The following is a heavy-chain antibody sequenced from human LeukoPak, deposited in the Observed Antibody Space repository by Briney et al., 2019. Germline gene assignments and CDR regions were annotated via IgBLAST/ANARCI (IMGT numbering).Heavy chain of an antibody. CDR2: IKQDGTEQ. V-gene: IGHV3-7*01. J-gene: IGHJ5*02. CDR3: ATPPWGSSSRP. Sequence: GGSLRLSCAASGFTFSNYWMSWVRQAPGKGLEWVANIKQDGTEQYYVDSVKGRFTISRDNAKNSLYLQMSSLRAEDTAVYYCATPPWGSSSRPWGQGTLVTVSS. D-gene: IGHD6-6*01. CDR1: GFTFSNYW.